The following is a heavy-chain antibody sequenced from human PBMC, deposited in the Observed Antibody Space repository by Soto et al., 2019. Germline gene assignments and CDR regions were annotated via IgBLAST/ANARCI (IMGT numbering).Heavy chain of an antibody. CDR3: ARGRRGRYFDWLLAFDY. J-gene: IGHJ4*02. CDR1: GYTFTGYY. Sequence: QVQLVQSGAEVKKPGASVKVSCKASGYTFTGYYMHWVRQAPGQGLEWMGWINPNSGGTNYAQKFQGWVTMTRDTSISTAYMELSRLRSDDTAVYYWARGRRGRYFDWLLAFDYWGQGTLVTVSS. V-gene: IGHV1-2*04. CDR2: INPNSGGT. D-gene: IGHD3-9*01.